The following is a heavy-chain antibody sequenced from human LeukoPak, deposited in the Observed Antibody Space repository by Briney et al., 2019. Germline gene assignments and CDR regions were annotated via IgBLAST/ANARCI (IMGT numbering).Heavy chain of an antibody. CDR2: VNPNTGNT. D-gene: IGHD2-2*01. CDR3: ARDMGDCSSTSCRDY. J-gene: IGHJ4*02. Sequence: ASVKVSCKASGYTFTSYDINWVRQATGQGLEWMGWVNPNTGNTGCAQKFQGRVTMTRNTSISTAYMELSRLRSDDTAVYYCARDMGDCSSTSCRDYWGQGTLVTVSS. V-gene: IGHV1-8*01. CDR1: GYTFTSYD.